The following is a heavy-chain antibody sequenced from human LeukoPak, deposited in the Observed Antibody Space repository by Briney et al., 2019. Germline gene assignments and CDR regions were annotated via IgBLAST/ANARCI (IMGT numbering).Heavy chain of an antibody. CDR3: AKDVYYYDSSGQPGRFDY. CDR2: ISGDGGST. V-gene: IGHV3-43*02. CDR1: GFTLDDYA. D-gene: IGHD3-22*01. J-gene: IGHJ4*02. Sequence: GGSLRLSCAASGFTLDDYAMHWVRQAPGKGLEWVSLISGDGGSTYYADSVKGRFTISRDNSKNSLYLQMNSLRTEDTALYYCAKDVYYYDSSGQPGRFDYWGQGTLVTVSS.